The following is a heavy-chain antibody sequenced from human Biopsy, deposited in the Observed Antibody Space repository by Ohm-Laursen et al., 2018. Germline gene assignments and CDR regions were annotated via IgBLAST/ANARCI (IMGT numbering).Heavy chain of an antibody. CDR2: ISSSGNST. CDR1: GFTFATYG. J-gene: IGHJ2*01. D-gene: IGHD4/OR15-4a*01. CDR3: AKDRRTMRIWYFYL. Sequence: SLRLSCSASGFTFATYGMSWVRQAPGKGLEWVSGISSSGNSTYYAGSVKGRFTISRDNSKNTLYLQLNSLRVDDTAVYYCAKDRRTMRIWYFYLWGRGTLVTVSS. V-gene: IGHV3-23*01.